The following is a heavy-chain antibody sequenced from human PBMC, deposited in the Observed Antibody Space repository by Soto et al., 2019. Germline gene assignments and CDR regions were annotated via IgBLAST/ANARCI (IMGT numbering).Heavy chain of an antibody. J-gene: IGHJ4*02. D-gene: IGHD3-3*01. CDR3: AKGNANTVFGVDTLFYY. V-gene: IGHV3-23*01. CDR2: ISGSGGNT. CDR1: GCTFSHYA. Sequence: EVQLLESGGDLVQPGESLRLSCAASGCTFSHYARSWVRQAPGNGLEWVSTISGSGGNTYYADSVQGRFTISRHNSDNMVYLQMNSLTAEDTAVYYCAKGNANTVFGVDTLFYYWGKGTLVTVAA.